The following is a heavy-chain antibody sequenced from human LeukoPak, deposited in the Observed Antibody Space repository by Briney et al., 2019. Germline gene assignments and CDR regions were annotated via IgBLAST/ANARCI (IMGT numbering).Heavy chain of an antibody. CDR1: GGSISSYY. CDR3: ARGGWLRGVFDY. Sequence: SETLSLTCTVSGGSISSYYWSWIRQPPGKGLEWIGYIYYSGSTNYNPSLKSRVTISVDTSKNQFSLKLSSVTAADTAVYYCARGGWLRGVFDYWGQGTLVTVSS. D-gene: IGHD5-24*01. J-gene: IGHJ4*02. CDR2: IYYSGST. V-gene: IGHV4-59*01.